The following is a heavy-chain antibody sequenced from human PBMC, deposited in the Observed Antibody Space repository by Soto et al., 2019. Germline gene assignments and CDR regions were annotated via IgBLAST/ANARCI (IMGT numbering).Heavy chain of an antibody. V-gene: IGHV4-59*01. J-gene: IGHJ6*02. Sequence: SETLSLTCTVSGGSISGYYWGWIRQPPGKGLEWIGYMYNTGSTVYNPSFKSRVTISVDTSKNQFSLKLNSVTAADTAVYYCARDLWGYCGTDCYPLDVWGQGTTVTGSS. D-gene: IGHD2-21*02. CDR2: MYNTGST. CDR3: ARDLWGYCGTDCYPLDV. CDR1: GGSISGYY.